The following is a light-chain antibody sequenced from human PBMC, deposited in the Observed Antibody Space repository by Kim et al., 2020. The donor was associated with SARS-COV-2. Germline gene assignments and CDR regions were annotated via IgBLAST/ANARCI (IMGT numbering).Light chain of an antibody. CDR3: QQYDTKRT. J-gene: IGKJ1*01. V-gene: IGKV1-5*01. CDR1: QSVDNW. Sequence: DIQVTQSPSTVSASVGDRVTITCRASQSVDNWVAWYQQKSGKAPKLLIFDASTLESGVPSRFSGSGSGTEFTLTISRLDPDDFATYYCQQYDTKRTFGQGTKVEI. CDR2: DAS.